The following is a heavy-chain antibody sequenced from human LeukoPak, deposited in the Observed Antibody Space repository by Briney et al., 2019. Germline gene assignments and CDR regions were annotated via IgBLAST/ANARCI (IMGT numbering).Heavy chain of an antibody. CDR1: GGSISSGADY. D-gene: IGHD2-2*02. Sequence: SQTLSLTCTVSGGSISSGADYWTWIRRHPGKGLEWIGYIYSSRTTHYNSSLKSRLTISLDTSKNQFSLKLSSVTAADTAVYYCVRGSGPIPRAWGQGAVVTVSS. V-gene: IGHV4-31*03. CDR3: VRGSGPIPRA. J-gene: IGHJ3*01. CDR2: IYSSRTT.